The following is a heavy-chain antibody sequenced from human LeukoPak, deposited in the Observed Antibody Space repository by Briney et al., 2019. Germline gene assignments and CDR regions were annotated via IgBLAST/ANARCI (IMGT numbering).Heavy chain of an antibody. V-gene: IGHV3-30*12. CDR2: ISYDGSNK. D-gene: IGHD5-12*01. Sequence: GGSLRLSCAASRFTFSSYGIHWVRQAPGKGLEWVAVISYDGSNKYYADSVKGRFTISRDNAKNSLYLQMNSLRAEDTAVYYCARSRFSDNSGWEDSDYWGQGTLVTVSS. CDR1: RFTFSSYG. J-gene: IGHJ4*02. CDR3: ARSRFSDNSGWEDSDY.